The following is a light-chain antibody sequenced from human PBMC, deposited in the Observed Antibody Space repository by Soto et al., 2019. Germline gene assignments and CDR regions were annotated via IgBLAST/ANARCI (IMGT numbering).Light chain of an antibody. CDR2: GAS. V-gene: IGKV3-15*01. Sequence: DILMTQSPATLSVAPGERVTFSCRASQGVSRKLAWYQHKPGQAPRLLISGASTWATGIPSRFSGSGSGTEFTLTISSLQYEDCAIYYCQQSYSTPSYTFGQGTKLEIK. CDR1: QGVSRK. CDR3: QQSYSTPSYT. J-gene: IGKJ2*01.